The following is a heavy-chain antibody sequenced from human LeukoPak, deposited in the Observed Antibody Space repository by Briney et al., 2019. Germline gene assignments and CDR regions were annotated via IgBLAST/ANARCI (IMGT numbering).Heavy chain of an antibody. J-gene: IGHJ3*02. CDR1: GGSISSYY. D-gene: IGHD3-3*01. CDR3: ARDSKGVTYYDFWSGPGDAFDI. Sequence: SETLSLTCTVSGGSISSYYWSWIRQPPGKGLEWIGYIYYSGSTNYNPSLKSRVTISVDTSKNQFSLKPSSVTAADTAVYYCARDSKGVTYYDFWSGPGDAFDIWGQGTMVTVSS. CDR2: IYYSGST. V-gene: IGHV4-59*01.